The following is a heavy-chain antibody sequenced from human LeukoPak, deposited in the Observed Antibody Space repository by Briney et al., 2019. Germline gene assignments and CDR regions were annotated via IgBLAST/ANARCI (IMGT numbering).Heavy chain of an antibody. Sequence: GGSLRLSCAASGFTFSSYAMHWVRQAPGKGLEYVSAISSNGGSTYYANSVKGRFTISRDNAKNSLYLQMNSLRAEDTALYYCAKDTGEDIVVGSFDYWGQGTLVTVSS. CDR2: ISSNGGST. CDR1: GFTFSSYA. J-gene: IGHJ4*02. D-gene: IGHD2-2*01. V-gene: IGHV3-64*01. CDR3: AKDTGEDIVVGSFDY.